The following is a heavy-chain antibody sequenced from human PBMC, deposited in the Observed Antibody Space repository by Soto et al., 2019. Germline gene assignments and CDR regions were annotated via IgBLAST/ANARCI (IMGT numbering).Heavy chain of an antibody. CDR1: GGSISSYY. V-gene: IGHV4-59*08. J-gene: IGHJ4*02. CDR2: IYYSGST. CDR3: ARGVTSGWLIDY. Sequence: PSETLSLTCTVSGGSISSYYWNWFRQPPGKGLEWIGYIYYSGSTNYNPSLKSRVTISVDTSKNQFSLKLSSVTAADTAVYYCARGVTSGWLIDYWGQGPLVTVSS. D-gene: IGHD6-19*01.